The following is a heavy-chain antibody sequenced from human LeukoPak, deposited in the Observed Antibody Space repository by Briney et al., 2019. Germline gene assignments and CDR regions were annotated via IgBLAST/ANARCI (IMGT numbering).Heavy chain of an antibody. CDR3: ARQGYSSSQDYYYYYYMDV. V-gene: IGHV4-39*01. Sequence: SETLSLTCTVSGGSISSSSYYWGWIRQPPGKGLEWIGSIYYSGSTYYNPSLKSRLTICVDTSKNQFSLKLSSVTAADTAVYYCARQGYSSSQDYYYYYYMDVWGKGTTVTISS. CDR2: IYYSGST. D-gene: IGHD6-13*01. J-gene: IGHJ6*03. CDR1: GGSISSSSYY.